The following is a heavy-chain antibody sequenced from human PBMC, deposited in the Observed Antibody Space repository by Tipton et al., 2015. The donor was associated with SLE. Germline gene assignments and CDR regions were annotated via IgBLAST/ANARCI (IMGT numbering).Heavy chain of an antibody. CDR3: ARPITMGGPNAFDI. V-gene: IGHV4-34*01. CDR1: GGSFSGYY. CDR2: INHSGST. Sequence: TLSLTCAVYGGSFSGYYWSWIRQPPGNGLEWIGEINHSGSTNYNPSLKSRVTISVDTSKNQFSLKLSSVTAADTAVYYCARPITMGGPNAFDIWGQGTMVTVSS. D-gene: IGHD3-10*01. J-gene: IGHJ3*02.